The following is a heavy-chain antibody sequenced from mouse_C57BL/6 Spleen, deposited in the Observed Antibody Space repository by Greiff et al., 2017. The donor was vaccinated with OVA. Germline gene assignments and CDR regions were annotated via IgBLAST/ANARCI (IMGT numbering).Heavy chain of an antibody. V-gene: IGHV1-82*01. CDR3: ARGTMGYGSFAY. D-gene: IGHD1-1*01. J-gene: IGHJ3*01. Sequence: QVQLQQSGPELVKPGASVKISCKASGYAFSSSWMNWVKQRPGQGLEWIGRIYPGDGDTNYNGKFKGKATLTADKSSSTAYMQLSSLTSEDSAVYFCARGTMGYGSFAYWGQGTLVTVSA. CDR2: IYPGDGDT. CDR1: GYAFSSSW.